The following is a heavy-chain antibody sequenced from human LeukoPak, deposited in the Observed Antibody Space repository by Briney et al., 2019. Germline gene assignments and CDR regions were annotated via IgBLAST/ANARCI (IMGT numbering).Heavy chain of an antibody. Sequence: ASVKVSCKASGYTFTSYDINWVRQATGQGLEWMGWMNPNSGNTGYAQKFQGRVTMTRNTSISTACMELSSLRSEDTAVYYCARGYYDSSADAFDIWGQGTMVTVSS. V-gene: IGHV1-8*01. CDR1: GYTFTSYD. J-gene: IGHJ3*02. CDR3: ARGYYDSSADAFDI. D-gene: IGHD3-22*01. CDR2: MNPNSGNT.